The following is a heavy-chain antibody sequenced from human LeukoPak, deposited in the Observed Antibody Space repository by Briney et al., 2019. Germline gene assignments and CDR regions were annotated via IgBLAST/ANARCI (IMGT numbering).Heavy chain of an antibody. D-gene: IGHD1-14*01. CDR1: GGTFSSYA. CDR2: IIPIFGTA. J-gene: IGHJ4*02. CDR3: ARSGSLHRDTALNYFDY. Sequence: SVKVSCKASGGTFSSYAISWARQAPGQGLEWMGGIIPIFGTANYAQKFQGRVTITADESTSTAYMELSSLRSEDTAVYYCARSGSLHRDTALNYFDYWGQGTLVTVSS. V-gene: IGHV1-69*01.